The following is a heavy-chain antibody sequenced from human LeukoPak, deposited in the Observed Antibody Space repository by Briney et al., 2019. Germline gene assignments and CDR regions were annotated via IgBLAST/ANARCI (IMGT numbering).Heavy chain of an antibody. Sequence: PSETLSLTCTVSGGSVGSGDYYWSWIRQPPGKGLEWIGYMYYTGSSNYNPSLKGRVTISIDTSKNQFSLKVSSVTAADTAVYYCARDQGGSSYRHALDVWGQGTMVTVSS. V-gene: IGHV4-61*08. CDR2: MYYTGSS. D-gene: IGHD1-26*01. CDR3: ARDQGGSSYRHALDV. CDR1: GGSVGSGDYY. J-gene: IGHJ3*01.